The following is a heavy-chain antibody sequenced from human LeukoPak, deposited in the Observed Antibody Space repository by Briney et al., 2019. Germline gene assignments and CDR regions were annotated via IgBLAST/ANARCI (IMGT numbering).Heavy chain of an antibody. V-gene: IGHV4-59*09. CDR3: ARGGYSSPSYDF. CDR2: GST. Sequence: GSTNYNPSLKSRVTISVDTSKNQFSLKLSSVTAADTAVYYCARGGYSSPSYDFWGQGTLVTVSS. J-gene: IGHJ4*02. D-gene: IGHD5-18*01.